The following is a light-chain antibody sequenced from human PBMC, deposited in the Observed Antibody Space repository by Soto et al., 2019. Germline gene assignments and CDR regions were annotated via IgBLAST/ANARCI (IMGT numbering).Light chain of an antibody. CDR3: QQRSNWPPEVT. CDR2: DAS. J-gene: IGKJ3*01. V-gene: IGKV3-11*01. Sequence: EIVLTQSPDTLSLSPGERATLSCRASQRVSSSLAWYQQKPGQAPRLLIYDASNRATGIPARFSVSGSGTDFTLTISSLEPEDFAVYYCQQRSNWPPEVTFGPGTKVDIK. CDR1: QRVSSS.